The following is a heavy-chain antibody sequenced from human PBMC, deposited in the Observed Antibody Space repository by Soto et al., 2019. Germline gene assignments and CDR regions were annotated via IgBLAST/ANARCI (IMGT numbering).Heavy chain of an antibody. CDR1: GFTFSSYS. Sequence: PGGSLRLSCAASGFTFSSYSMNWVRQAPGKGLEWVSSISSSSSYIYYADSVKGRFTISRDNAKNSLYLQMNSLRAEDTAVYYCARDDRTYGSGSQYRYYYYYGMDVWGQGTRVTVSS. CDR3: ARDDRTYGSGSQYRYYYYYGMDV. J-gene: IGHJ6*02. V-gene: IGHV3-21*01. D-gene: IGHD3-10*01. CDR2: ISSSSSYI.